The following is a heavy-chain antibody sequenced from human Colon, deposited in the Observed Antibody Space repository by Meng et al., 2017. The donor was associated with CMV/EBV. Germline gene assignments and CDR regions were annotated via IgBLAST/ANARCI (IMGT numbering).Heavy chain of an antibody. D-gene: IGHD1/OR15-1a*01. CDR1: GFNFSNYW. CDR3: ARWGVNKPFDY. CDR2: IKYDGSET. V-gene: IGHV3-7*01. Sequence: GESLKISCAGSGFNFSNYWMSWVRQAPGKGLEWVANIKYDGSETHYVDYLRGRFAISRDNAKNSLFLQINSLRPEDTAVFFCARWGVNKPFDYWGQGTLVTVSS. J-gene: IGHJ4*02.